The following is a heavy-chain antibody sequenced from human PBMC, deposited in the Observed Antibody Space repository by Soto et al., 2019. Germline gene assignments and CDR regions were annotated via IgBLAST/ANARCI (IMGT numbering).Heavy chain of an antibody. CDR1: GYTLTELS. J-gene: IGHJ5*02. V-gene: IGHV1-24*01. D-gene: IGHD4-17*01. CDR2: FDPEDGET. CDR3: PTVPHLTDYGDYFGGGGFDP. Sequence: QVQLVQSGAEVKKPGASVKVSCKVSGYTLTELSMHWVRQAPGKGLEWMGGFDPEDGETIYAQKFQGRVTMTEDKSKDKAKMELSSLKSGKRAVYYWPTVPHLTDYGDYFGGGGFDPWGQGTLVTVPS.